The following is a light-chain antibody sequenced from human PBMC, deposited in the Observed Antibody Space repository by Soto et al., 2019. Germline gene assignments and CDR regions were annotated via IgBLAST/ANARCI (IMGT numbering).Light chain of an antibody. J-gene: IGKJ1*01. CDR1: QSVGSD. CDR2: GAS. V-gene: IGKV3-20*01. CDR3: QQYGTSPTP. Sequence: EIVMTKSPATLSVSPGERATLSCRASQSVGSDLAWYQQKPGQAPRLLIYGASSRATGIPDRFSGSGSGTDFTLTISRLEPEDFAVYYCQQYGTSPTPFGQG.